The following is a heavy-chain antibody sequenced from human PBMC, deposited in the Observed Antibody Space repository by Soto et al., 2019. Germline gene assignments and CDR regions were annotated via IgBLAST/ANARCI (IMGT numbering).Heavy chain of an antibody. CDR3: ARARIAAAGVYYYYGMDV. CDR1: GGTFSSYA. V-gene: IGHV1-69*01. J-gene: IGHJ6*02. CDR2: IIPIFGTA. Sequence: QVQLVQSGAEVKKPGSSVKVSCKASGGTFSSYAISWVRQAPGQGLEWMGGIIPIFGTANYAQKFQGRVTITADESTSTDYMELSSLRSEDTAVYYCARARIAAAGVYYYYGMDVWGQGTTVTVSS. D-gene: IGHD6-13*01.